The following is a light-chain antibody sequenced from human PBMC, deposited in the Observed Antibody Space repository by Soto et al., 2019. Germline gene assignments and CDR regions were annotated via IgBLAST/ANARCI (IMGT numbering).Light chain of an antibody. CDR1: QTISSW. J-gene: IGKJ1*01. CDR3: QHYNTYQWT. CDR2: KAS. Sequence: DIQMTQSPSTLSGSVGDRVTITCRASQTISSWLAWYQQKPGKAPKLLIYKASNLESGVAPRFSGSGSGTEFTLTISSLQPDDFATYYCQHYNTYQWTFGQGTKVDI. V-gene: IGKV1-5*03.